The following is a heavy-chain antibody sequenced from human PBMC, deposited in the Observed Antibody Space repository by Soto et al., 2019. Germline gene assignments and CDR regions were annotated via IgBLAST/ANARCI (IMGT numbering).Heavy chain of an antibody. CDR2: IYYSGST. V-gene: IGHV4-61*01. CDR3: AISVGMAYDY. Sequence: NPSETLSLTCTVSGCSVSRGSYYWSGIRQPPGKGLEWIGYIYYSGSTNYNPSLKSRVTISVDTSKNQFSLKLSSVTAADTAVYYCAISVGMAYDYWGQGTLLSVSS. CDR1: GCSVSRGSYY. J-gene: IGHJ4*02. D-gene: IGHD6-13*01.